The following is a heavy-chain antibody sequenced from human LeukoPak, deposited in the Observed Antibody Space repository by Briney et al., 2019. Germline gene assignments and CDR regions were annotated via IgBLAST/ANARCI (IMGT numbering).Heavy chain of an antibody. CDR3: ARGVAVALDAFDI. Sequence: GGSLRLSCAASGFTFSSYAMHWVRQASGKGLEWVAVISYDGSNKYYADSVKGRFTISRDNSKNTLYLQMNSLRAEDTAVYYCARGVAVALDAFDIWGQGTMVTVSS. D-gene: IGHD6-19*01. J-gene: IGHJ3*02. CDR2: ISYDGSNK. V-gene: IGHV3-30-3*01. CDR1: GFTFSSYA.